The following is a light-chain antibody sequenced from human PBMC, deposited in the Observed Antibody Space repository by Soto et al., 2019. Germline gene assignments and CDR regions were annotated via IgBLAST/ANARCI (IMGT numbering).Light chain of an antibody. CDR3: NSYTSSSTFA. CDR2: EVF. J-gene: IGLJ1*01. V-gene: IGLV2-14*01. CDR1: SSDVGGYNY. Sequence: QSALTQPASVSGSPGQSITISCTGTSSDVGGYNYVSWYQHYPGKAPKFIIYEVFNRPSGVSNRFSGSRSGNTASLTISGLQAEDGPEYYCNSYTSSSTFAFGTGTKVTVL.